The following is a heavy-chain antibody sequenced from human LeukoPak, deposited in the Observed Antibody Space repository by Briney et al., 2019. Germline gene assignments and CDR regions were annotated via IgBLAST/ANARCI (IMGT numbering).Heavy chain of an antibody. D-gene: IGHD2/OR15-2a*01. V-gene: IGHV4-34*01. CDR2: INHSGST. CDR1: GGSFSEYY. CDR3: ARRITVFYWFDP. Sequence: SETLSLTCAVYGGSFSEYYWSWIRQPPGKGLEWIGEINHSGSTNNNPSLKSRVTISLDTSKNQFSLKLSSVTAADTAVYYCARRITVFYWFDPWDQGTLVTVSS. J-gene: IGHJ5*02.